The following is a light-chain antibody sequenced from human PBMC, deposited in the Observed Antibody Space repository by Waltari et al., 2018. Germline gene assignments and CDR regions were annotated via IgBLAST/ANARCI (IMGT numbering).Light chain of an antibody. CDR1: QSVGRA. Sequence: DMVLTQSPGTLALSPGERATLSCRASQSVGRALAWYQQKPGQAPRLLIYDASSRATGIPDRFSGSGSGTDFSLTISRVEPEDFAVYYCQMYVRLPVTFGQGTKVEVK. CDR2: DAS. CDR3: QMYVRLPVT. V-gene: IGKV3-20*01. J-gene: IGKJ1*01.